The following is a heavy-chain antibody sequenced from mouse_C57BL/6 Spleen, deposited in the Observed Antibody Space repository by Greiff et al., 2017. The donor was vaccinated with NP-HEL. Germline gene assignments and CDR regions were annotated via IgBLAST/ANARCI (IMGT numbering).Heavy chain of an antibody. CDR2: ISSGGDYI. D-gene: IGHD2-5*01. V-gene: IGHV5-9-1*02. CDR1: GFTFSSYA. J-gene: IGHJ4*01. CDR3: TRGYSKSAMDY. Sequence: EVQGVESGEGLVKPGGSLKLSCAASGFTFSSYAMSWVRQTPEKRLEWVAYISSGGDYIYYADTVKGRFTISRDNARNTLYLQMSSLKSEDTAMYYCTRGYSKSAMDYWGQGTSVTVSS.